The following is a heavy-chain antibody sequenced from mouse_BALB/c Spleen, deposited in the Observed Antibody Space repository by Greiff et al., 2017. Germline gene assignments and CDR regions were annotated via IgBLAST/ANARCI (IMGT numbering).Heavy chain of an antibody. CDR1: GFSLTSYG. CDR3: ARYYYGRGGYAMDY. V-gene: IGHV2-2*02. D-gene: IGHD1-1*01. Sequence: VQLQQSGPGLVQPSQSLSITCTVSGFSLTSYGVHWVRQSPGKGLEWLGVIWSGGSTDYNAAFISRLSISKDNSKSQVFFKMNSLQANDTAIYYCARYYYGRGGYAMDYWGQGTSVTVSS. J-gene: IGHJ4*01. CDR2: IWSGGST.